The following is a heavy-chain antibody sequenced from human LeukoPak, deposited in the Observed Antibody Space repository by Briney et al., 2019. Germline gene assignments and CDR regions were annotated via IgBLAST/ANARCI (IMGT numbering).Heavy chain of an antibody. CDR1: GYTLTELS. V-gene: IGHV1-24*01. J-gene: IGHJ4*02. D-gene: IGHD3-22*01. Sequence: ASVKVSCKVSGYTLTELSMHWVRQAPGKGLEWMEGFDPEDGETIYAQKFQGRVTMTEDTSTDTAYMELSSLRSEDTAVYYCATDLKGYDSSHYWGQGTLVTVSS. CDR2: FDPEDGET. CDR3: ATDLKGYDSSHY.